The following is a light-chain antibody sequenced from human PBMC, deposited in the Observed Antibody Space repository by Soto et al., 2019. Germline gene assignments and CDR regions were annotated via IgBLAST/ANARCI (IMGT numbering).Light chain of an antibody. CDR3: QHYGSSPT. Sequence: EIVLTQSPVTLSLSPGERATLSFRAVQSVSSSYLAWYQQKPGQAPRLLIYGASSRATGIPDRFTGGGARTGFTLTISRLEPEDSAVYYCQHYGSSPTFGGGTKVDIK. CDR1: QSVSSSY. V-gene: IGKV3-20*01. CDR2: GAS. J-gene: IGKJ4*01.